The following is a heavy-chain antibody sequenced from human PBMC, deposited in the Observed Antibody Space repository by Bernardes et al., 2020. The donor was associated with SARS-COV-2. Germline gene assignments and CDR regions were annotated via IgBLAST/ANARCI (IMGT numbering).Heavy chain of an antibody. Sequence: SETLSLTCAVSGGPIRSSNWWSWVRQPPGKGLEWVGEIYHDGNRNYNPSLKSRLIISVDKPKNQFSLKLTSVAAADTAVYFCARTAAGTYGAMDVWGQGTTVTVSS. V-gene: IGHV4-4*02. CDR2: IYHDGNR. J-gene: IGHJ6*02. CDR1: GGPIRSSNW. CDR3: ARTAAGTYGAMDV. D-gene: IGHD6-19*01.